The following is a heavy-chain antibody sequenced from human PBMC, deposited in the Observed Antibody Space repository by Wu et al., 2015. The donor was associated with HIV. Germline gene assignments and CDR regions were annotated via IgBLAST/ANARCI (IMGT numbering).Heavy chain of an antibody. Sequence: QVQLVQSGAEVKKSGSSVKVSCKASGGNFIKETVTWIRQVPGQGFEWMGGIIPVLGAANYAQKFQGRLSISADKSKTTVYMELSGLAFDDTAYYYCARARASDYGDYVFEPWGQGTLVTVSS. CDR3: ARARASDYGDYVFEP. J-gene: IGHJ5*02. D-gene: IGHD4-17*01. CDR2: IIPVLGAA. CDR1: GGNFIKET. V-gene: IGHV1-69*08.